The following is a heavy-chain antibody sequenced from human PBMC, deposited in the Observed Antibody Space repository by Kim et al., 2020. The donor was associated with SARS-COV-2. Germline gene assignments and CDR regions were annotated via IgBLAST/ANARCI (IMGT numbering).Heavy chain of an antibody. CDR3: AKDGKPDYYDSSGYFDY. Sequence: VKGRFTISRDNSKNTLYLQMNSLRAEDTAVYYCAKDGKPDYYDSSGYFDYWGQGTLVTVSS. D-gene: IGHD3-22*01. V-gene: IGHV3-30*02. J-gene: IGHJ4*02.